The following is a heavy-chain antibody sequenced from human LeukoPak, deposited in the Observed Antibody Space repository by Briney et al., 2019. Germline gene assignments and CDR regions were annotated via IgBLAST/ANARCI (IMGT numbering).Heavy chain of an antibody. Sequence: ASVKVSCKASGYTFTGYYMHWVRQAPGQGLEWMGWINPKTGDTNYAQKFQGRVAMTRDTSISIAYMDLSRLKSDDTAVYYCALEVSQGYFNYWGQGTLVTVSS. D-gene: IGHD1-1*01. J-gene: IGHJ4*02. CDR3: ALEVSQGYFNY. CDR2: INPKTGDT. V-gene: IGHV1-2*02. CDR1: GYTFTGYY.